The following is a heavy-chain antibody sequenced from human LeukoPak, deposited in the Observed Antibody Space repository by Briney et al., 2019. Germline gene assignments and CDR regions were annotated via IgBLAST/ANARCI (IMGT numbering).Heavy chain of an antibody. CDR3: AKYWPAPQLLFFRGDYYYGMDV. V-gene: IGHV3-23*01. J-gene: IGHJ6*02. D-gene: IGHD2-2*01. Sequence: GGSLRLSCAASGFTFSSDAMSWVRQAPGKGLEWVSAISGNGGSTYYADSVKGRFTISRDNSKNTLYLQMNSLRAEDTAVYYCAKYWPAPQLLFFRGDYYYGMDVWGQGTTVTVSS. CDR1: GFTFSSDA. CDR2: ISGNGGST.